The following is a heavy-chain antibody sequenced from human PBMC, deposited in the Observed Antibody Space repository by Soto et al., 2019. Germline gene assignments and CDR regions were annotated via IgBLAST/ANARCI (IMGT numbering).Heavy chain of an antibody. J-gene: IGHJ4*02. CDR3: ARLPLLGYCSGGRCDRDY. V-gene: IGHV4-30-4*01. CDR2: IYYDGST. CDR1: GGSISSGDFY. Sequence: PSETLSLTCTISGGSISSGDFYWTWIRQPPGKALEWIGYIYYDGSTYYNPSLESRVTISVDTSKSQFSLNLSSVTAADTAVYYCARLPLLGYCSGGRCDRDYWSQGTLVTVSS. D-gene: IGHD2-15*01.